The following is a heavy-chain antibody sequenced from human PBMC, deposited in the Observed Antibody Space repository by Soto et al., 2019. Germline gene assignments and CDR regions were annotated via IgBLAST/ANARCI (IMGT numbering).Heavy chain of an antibody. CDR1: GFTFSSYA. CDR2: ISYDGSNK. CDR3: ARDRIRELPDY. V-gene: IGHV3-30-3*01. D-gene: IGHD1-26*01. J-gene: IGHJ4*02. Sequence: GGSLRLSCAASGFTFSSYAMHWVRQAPGKGLEWVAVISYDGSNKYYADSVKGRFTISRDNSKNTLYLQMNSLRAEDTAVYYCARDRIRELPDYWGQGTLVTVSS.